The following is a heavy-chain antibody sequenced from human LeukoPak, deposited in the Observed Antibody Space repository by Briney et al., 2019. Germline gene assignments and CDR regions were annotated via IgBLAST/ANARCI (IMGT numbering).Heavy chain of an antibody. V-gene: IGHV3-66*01. CDR2: IYNDGRT. CDR1: GFTVSNNY. Sequence: GGSLRLSCAASGFTVSNNYMSWVRQAPGKGLEGVSLIYNDGRTHYPDSVKGRFTISRDTSKNTLYLQMNSLRADDTALYYCARESWGHCSHDSCPFQHWGLGTLVTVSS. CDR3: ARESWGHCSHDSCPFQH. D-gene: IGHD2-15*01. J-gene: IGHJ1*01.